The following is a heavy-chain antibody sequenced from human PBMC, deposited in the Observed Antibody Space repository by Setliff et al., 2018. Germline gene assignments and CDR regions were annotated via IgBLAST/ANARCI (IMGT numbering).Heavy chain of an antibody. CDR1: GYSFINYG. CDR3: ARTLGGSSGYYSSYYYHYMDV. CDR2: INPYKSDT. V-gene: IGHV1-18*01. Sequence: ASVKVSCKASGYSFINYGITWVRQAPGQGLEWMGWINPYKSDTNYAQKFQGRVSMTTDTSTSTAYMELRSLRSDDTAVYYCARTLGGSSGYYSSYYYHYMDVWGKGTTVTVSS. D-gene: IGHD3-22*01. J-gene: IGHJ6*03.